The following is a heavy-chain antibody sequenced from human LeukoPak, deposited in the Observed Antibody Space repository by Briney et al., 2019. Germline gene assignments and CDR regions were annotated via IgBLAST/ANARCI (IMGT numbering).Heavy chain of an antibody. CDR3: ARVYSSSWYPDYYYYMDV. J-gene: IGHJ6*03. CDR1: GGSISSSSYY. V-gene: IGHV4-39*07. CDR2: IYYSGST. Sequence: NASETLSLTCTVSGGSISSSSYYWGWIRQPPGKGLEWIGSIYYSGSTYYNPSLKSRVTISVDTSKNQFSLKLSSVTAADTAVYYCARVYSSSWYPDYYYYMDVWGKGTTVTVSS. D-gene: IGHD6-13*01.